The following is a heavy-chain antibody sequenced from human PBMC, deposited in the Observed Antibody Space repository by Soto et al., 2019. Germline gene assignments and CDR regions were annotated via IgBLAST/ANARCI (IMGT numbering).Heavy chain of an antibody. CDR2: INAGNGNT. CDR1: GYTFTTYA. D-gene: IGHD2-2*01. J-gene: IGHJ4*01. V-gene: IGHV1-3*01. CDR3: ARAGGGYCSGSSCLFDY. Sequence: ASVKVSCKASGYTFTTYAIHWVRQAPGQRLEWMGSINAGNGNTKYLQRFQGRVTITRDTSASPAYMELSSLGSEDTAVYFCARAGGGYCSGSSCLFDYWGQGTLVTVSS.